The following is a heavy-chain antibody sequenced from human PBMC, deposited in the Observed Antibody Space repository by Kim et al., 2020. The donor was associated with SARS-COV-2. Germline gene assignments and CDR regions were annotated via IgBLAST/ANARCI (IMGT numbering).Heavy chain of an antibody. V-gene: IGHV3-7*01. CDR3: VREAWSFDY. CDR1: GFTFSNFW. D-gene: IGHD1-1*01. J-gene: IGHJ4*02. CDR2: IKKDGSSK. Sequence: GGSLRLSCAASGFTFSNFWMSWVRQAPGKGLDWVANIKKDGSSKYFVDSVKGRFTISRDNAKNSLYLQMNSLRAEDTAVYYCVREAWSFDYWGQGTLVTVSS.